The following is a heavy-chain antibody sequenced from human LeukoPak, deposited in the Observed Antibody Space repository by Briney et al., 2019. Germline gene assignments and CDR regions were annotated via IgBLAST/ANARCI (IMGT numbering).Heavy chain of an antibody. CDR2: INHSGST. CDR1: GGSFSSYY. J-gene: IGHJ4*02. V-gene: IGHV4-34*01. Sequence: PSETLSLTCAVYGGSFSSYYWSWIRQPPGKGLEWIGEINHSGSTNYNPALTNRGTISVNTSKNHFSLTLITVPAAAPAASYCARVHGYGDYRRRLSDYWGQGTLVTVSS. D-gene: IGHD4-17*01. CDR3: ARVHGYGDYRRRLSDY.